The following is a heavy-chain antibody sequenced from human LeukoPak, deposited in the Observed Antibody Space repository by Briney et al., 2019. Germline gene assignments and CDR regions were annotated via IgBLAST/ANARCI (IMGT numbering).Heavy chain of an antibody. J-gene: IGHJ4*02. V-gene: IGHV4-39*01. CDR3: ARHPGWYDSGVDY. CDR2: IYYSGST. Sequence: SSGTLSLTCTVSGGSISSSSYYWGWIRQPPGKGLEWIGSIYYSGSTYYNPSLKSRVTISVDTSKNQFSLKLSSVTAADTAVYYCARHPGWYDSGVDYWGQGTLVTVSS. D-gene: IGHD6-19*01. CDR1: GGSISSSSYY.